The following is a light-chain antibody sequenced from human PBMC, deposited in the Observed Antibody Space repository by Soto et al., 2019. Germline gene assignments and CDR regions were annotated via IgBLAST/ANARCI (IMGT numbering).Light chain of an antibody. CDR2: DAS. CDR3: LQKYFYPFT. V-gene: IGKV3-11*01. Sequence: EIVLTQSPATLSLSPGERATLSCRASQSVSVSLAWYQQKPGQAPRLLIYDASNRAAGIPDRFGGSGSGTDFTLTISSLQPEDFATYYCLQKYFYPFTFGPGTKVDIK. J-gene: IGKJ3*01. CDR1: QSVSVS.